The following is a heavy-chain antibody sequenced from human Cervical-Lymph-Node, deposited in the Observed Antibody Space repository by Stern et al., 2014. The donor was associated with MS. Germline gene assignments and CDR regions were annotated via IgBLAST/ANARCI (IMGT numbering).Heavy chain of an antibody. CDR3: ARGYDYSNGWGSYYYAMDV. D-gene: IGHD6-19*01. CDR2: ISHLRNT. V-gene: IGHV4-34*01. Sequence: QVQLQQWGTGLLKTSETLSLTCAVYGGSSSDYWWNWVRQPPGKGLEWIGEISHLRNTNYNPSLESRVTISIDTSKNQISLKVNSMNAADTAVYYCARGYDYSNGWGSYYYAMDVWGQGTTVIVSS. CDR1: GGSSSDYW. J-gene: IGHJ6*02.